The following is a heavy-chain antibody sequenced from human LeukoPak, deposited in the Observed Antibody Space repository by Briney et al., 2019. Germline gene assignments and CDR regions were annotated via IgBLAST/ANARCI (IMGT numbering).Heavy chain of an antibody. V-gene: IGHV1-2*02. D-gene: IGHD3-3*01. J-gene: IGHJ4*02. CDR1: GYTFTGYY. CDR3: ARGPSITIFGVATVPVDFDY. Sequence: GASVKVSCKASGYTFTGYYMHWVRQAPGQGLEWMGWINPNSGGTNYAQKFQGRVTMTRDTSISTAYMELSRLRSDDTAVYYCARGPSITIFGVATVPVDFDYWGQGTLVTVSS. CDR2: INPNSGGT.